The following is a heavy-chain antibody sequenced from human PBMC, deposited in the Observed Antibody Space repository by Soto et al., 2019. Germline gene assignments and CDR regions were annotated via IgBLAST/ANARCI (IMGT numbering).Heavy chain of an antibody. CDR3: AKEGVYATVNPRGVRAIDYYYGMDV. CDR2: ISYDGSNK. J-gene: IGHJ6*02. D-gene: IGHD2-8*01. CDR1: GFTFSSYG. Sequence: PGGSLRLACAASGFTFSSYGMHWVRQAPGKGLEWVAVISYDGSNKYYADSVKGRFTISRDNSKNTLYLQMNSLRAEDTAVYYCAKEGVYATVNPRGVRAIDYYYGMDVWGQGTTVTVSS. V-gene: IGHV3-30*18.